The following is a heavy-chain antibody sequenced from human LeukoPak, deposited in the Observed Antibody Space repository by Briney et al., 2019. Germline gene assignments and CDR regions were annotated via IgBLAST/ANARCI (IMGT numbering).Heavy chain of an antibody. J-gene: IGHJ6*03. CDR2: IIPIFSTA. D-gene: IGHD2-8*02. Sequence: GASVKVSCKASGYTFTSYDINWVRQAPGQGLEWMGGIIPIFSTANYAQKFQGRVTITADKSTNTAYMELSSLRSEDTAVYYCARVLDYMDVWGKGTTVTVSS. CDR1: GYTFTSYD. CDR3: ARVLDYMDV. V-gene: IGHV1-69*06.